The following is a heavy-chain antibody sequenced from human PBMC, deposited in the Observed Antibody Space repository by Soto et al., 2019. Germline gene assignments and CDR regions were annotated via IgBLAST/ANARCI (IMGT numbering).Heavy chain of an antibody. Sequence: QVQLVESGGGVVQPGRSLRLSCAASGFTFSDYGMHWVRQAPGKGLEWVAMIWYDGSNENYADSVKGRFTISRDNSKNTLYLQMNSLRVEDTAVYYCARERRFLEWSVSYGMDIWGQGTTVTASS. J-gene: IGHJ6*02. CDR1: GFTFSDYG. V-gene: IGHV3-33*01. CDR2: IWYDGSNE. D-gene: IGHD3-3*01. CDR3: ARERRFLEWSVSYGMDI.